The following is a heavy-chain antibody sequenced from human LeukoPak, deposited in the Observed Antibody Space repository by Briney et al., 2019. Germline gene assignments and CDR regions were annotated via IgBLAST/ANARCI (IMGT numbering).Heavy chain of an antibody. Sequence: GGSLRLSCTASGFTLTDLAMTWVRQAPGKGLEWVSAISSSGGDTYHADSVKGRFTISRDNSKNTLYLQMNSLRAEDTAVYYCAKVGAPSVRVYWGQGTLVTVSS. CDR3: AKVGAPSVRVY. V-gene: IGHV3-23*01. D-gene: IGHD1-26*01. CDR1: GFTLTDLA. CDR2: ISSSGGDT. J-gene: IGHJ4*02.